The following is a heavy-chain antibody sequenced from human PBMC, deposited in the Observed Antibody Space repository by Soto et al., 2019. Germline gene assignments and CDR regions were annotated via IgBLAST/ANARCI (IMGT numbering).Heavy chain of an antibody. CDR2: VSYDGSHK. CDR3: ARDGNSGYNWDYYYGMDV. D-gene: IGHD5-12*01. Sequence: PGGSLRLSCAASGFTFSSYGMHWVRQAPGKGLECVAVVSYDGSHKYYADSVKGRFTISRDNSKNTLYLQMNSLRAEDTALYYCARDGNSGYNWDYYYGMDVWGQGTTVTVSS. J-gene: IGHJ6*02. CDR1: GFTFSSYG. V-gene: IGHV3-30*19.